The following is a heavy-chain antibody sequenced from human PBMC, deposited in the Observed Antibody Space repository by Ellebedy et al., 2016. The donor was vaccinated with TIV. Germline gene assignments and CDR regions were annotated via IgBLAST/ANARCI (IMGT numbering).Heavy chain of an antibody. J-gene: IGHJ4*02. V-gene: IGHV3-30*18. CDR3: AKDQIVGATKDY. CDR2: ISYDGSNT. Sequence: GESLKISXAASGFTFSNYGMHWVRQAPGKGLEWVAVISYDGSNTYYAGSVKGRFTISRDNSKNTLYLQMNSLRAEDTAVYYCAKDQIVGATKDYWGQGTLVTVSS. D-gene: IGHD1-26*01. CDR1: GFTFSNYG.